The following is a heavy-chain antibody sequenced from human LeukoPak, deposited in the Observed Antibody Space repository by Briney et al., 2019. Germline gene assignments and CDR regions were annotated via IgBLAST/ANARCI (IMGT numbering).Heavy chain of an antibody. D-gene: IGHD3-3*01. Sequence: PGGSLRLPCAASGFILTTYGTHWVRQAPGKGLEWVAFISYDGNNRYYADFVKGRFTISRDNTKKALFLQMNSLRSEDTAIYYCARTILAPWGQGTLVIVSS. CDR3: ARTILAP. CDR2: ISYDGNNR. V-gene: IGHV3-33*08. CDR1: GFILTTYG. J-gene: IGHJ5*02.